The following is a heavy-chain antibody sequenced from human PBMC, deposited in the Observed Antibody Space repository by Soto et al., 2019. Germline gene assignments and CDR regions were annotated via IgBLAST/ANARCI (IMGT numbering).Heavy chain of an antibody. J-gene: IGHJ4*02. D-gene: IGHD3-22*01. Sequence: SVKVSSKASGGTFSSDAMSWVRPTPGQGLEWMGAITSIFGTANSAQKVHGRVTITADESTSTAYMELSSLRSEDTAVYYCARDSGRYYYDSSGSIDYWGQGTLVTVSS. CDR1: GGTFSSDA. CDR3: ARDSGRYYYDSSGSIDY. V-gene: IGHV1-69*13. CDR2: ITSIFGTA.